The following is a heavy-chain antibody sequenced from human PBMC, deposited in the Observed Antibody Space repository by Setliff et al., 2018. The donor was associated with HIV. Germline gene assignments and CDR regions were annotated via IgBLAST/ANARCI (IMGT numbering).Heavy chain of an antibody. CDR1: GFAFSPYS. CDR3: ARPSSLISAAIMDV. J-gene: IGHJ6*02. CDR2: ISSSSKYI. V-gene: IGHV3-21*06. D-gene: IGHD2-2*01. Sequence: PGGSLRLSCAASGFAFSPYSMNWVRQAPGKGLEWVASISSSSKYIYADSVKGRFTISRDNAKNTLYLQMNSLRAEDAAVYYCARPSSLISAAIMDVWGQGTTVTVSS.